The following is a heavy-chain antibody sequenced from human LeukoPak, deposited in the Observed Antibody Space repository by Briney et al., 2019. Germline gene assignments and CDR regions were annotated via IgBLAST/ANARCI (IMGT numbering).Heavy chain of an antibody. V-gene: IGHV4-34*01. CDR2: INHSGST. CDR3: ARYSGGWLSEGY. J-gene: IGHJ4*02. D-gene: IGHD6-19*01. CDR1: GGSFSGYY. Sequence: SETLSLTCAVYGGSFSGYYWSWIRQPPGKGLEWIGEINHSGSTNYNPSLKSRVTISVDTSKNQFSLKLSSVTAADTAVYYCARYSGGWLSEGYWGQGTLVTVSS.